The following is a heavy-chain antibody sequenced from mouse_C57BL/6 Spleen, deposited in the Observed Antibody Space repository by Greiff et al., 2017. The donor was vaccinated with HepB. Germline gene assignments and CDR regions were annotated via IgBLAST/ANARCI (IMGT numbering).Heavy chain of an antibody. Sequence: EVHLVESGGGLVKPGGSLKLSCAASGFTFSDYGMHWVRQAPEKGLEWVAYISSGSSTIYYADTVKGRFTISRDNAKNTLFLQMTSLRSEDTAMYYCARGLRRGAMDYWGQGTSVTVSS. CDR3: ARGLRRGAMDY. CDR2: ISSGSSTI. CDR1: GFTFSDYG. J-gene: IGHJ4*01. D-gene: IGHD2-4*01. V-gene: IGHV5-17*01.